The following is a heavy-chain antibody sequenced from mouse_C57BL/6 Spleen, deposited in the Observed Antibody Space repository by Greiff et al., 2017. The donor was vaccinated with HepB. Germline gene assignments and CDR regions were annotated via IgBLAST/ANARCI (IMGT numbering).Heavy chain of an antibody. CDR2: ISYDGSN. V-gene: IGHV3-6*01. D-gene: IGHD2-3*01. CDR3: ARVGDGYSTPFAY. Sequence: ESGPGLVKPSQSLSLTCSVTGYSITSGYYWNWIRQFPGNKLEWMGYISYDGSNNYNPSLKNRISITRDTSKNQFFLKLNSVTTEDTATYYCARVGDGYSTPFAYWGQGTLVTVSA. J-gene: IGHJ3*01. CDR1: GYSITSGYY.